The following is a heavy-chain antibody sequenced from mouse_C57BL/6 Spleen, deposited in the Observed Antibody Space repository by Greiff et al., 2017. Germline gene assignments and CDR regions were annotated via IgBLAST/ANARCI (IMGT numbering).Heavy chain of an antibody. CDR2: INTAGSST. CDR1: GFTFSDYY. CDR3: ARGDSYYYGSSVFDY. D-gene: IGHD1-1*01. J-gene: IGHJ2*01. Sequence: EVQLVESEGGLVQPGSSMKLSCTASGFTFSDYYMAWVRQVPEKGLEWVANINTAGSSTYYLDSLKSRFIIARDNAKNMLYLQMSSLKSEDTATYYCARGDSYYYGSSVFDYWGQDTTLTVAS. V-gene: IGHV5-16*01.